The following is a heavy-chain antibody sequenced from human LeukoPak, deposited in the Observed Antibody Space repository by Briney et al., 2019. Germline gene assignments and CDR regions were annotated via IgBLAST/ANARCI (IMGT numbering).Heavy chain of an antibody. CDR2: INWNGGST. Sequence: GGSLRLSCAAPGFTFDDYGMSWVRQAPGKGLEWVSGINWNGGSTGYADSVKGRFTISRDNAKNSLYLQMNSLRAEDTALYYCASSSWYGDAFDIWGQGTMVTASS. D-gene: IGHD6-13*01. J-gene: IGHJ3*02. V-gene: IGHV3-20*04. CDR1: GFTFDDYG. CDR3: ASSSWYGDAFDI.